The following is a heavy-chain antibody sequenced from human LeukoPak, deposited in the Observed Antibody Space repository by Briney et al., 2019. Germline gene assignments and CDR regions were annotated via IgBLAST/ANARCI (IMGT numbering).Heavy chain of an antibody. CDR2: IRSKAYGGTT. CDR3: TSPVQDYYDSSGYYPRDY. V-gene: IGHV3-49*03. CDR1: GFTFGDYA. D-gene: IGHD3-22*01. Sequence: PGRSLRLSCTASGFTFGDYAMSWFRQAPGKGLEWVGFIRSKAYGGTTEYAASVKGRFTISRDDSKSIAYLQMNSLKTEDTAVYYCTSPVQDYYDSSGYYPRDYWGQGTLVTVSS. J-gene: IGHJ4*02.